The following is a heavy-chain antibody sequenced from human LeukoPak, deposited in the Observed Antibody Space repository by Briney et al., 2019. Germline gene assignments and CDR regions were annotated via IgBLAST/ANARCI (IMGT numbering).Heavy chain of an antibody. J-gene: IGHJ6*03. V-gene: IGHV3-30*03. D-gene: IGHD2-2*01. CDR1: GFTFNGCG. CDR2: KLYDGSRQ. Sequence: GGSLRLSCAPSGFTFNGCGMHCVRHAPGTGLEWVARKLYDGSRQYYTDSVKGRFTIARDNSKNTLFLEMNSLRAEDTAVYYCARVCRSMRYCSSTSCSYYYYYMDVWGKGTTVTVSS. CDR3: ARVCRSMRYCSSTSCSYYYYYMDV.